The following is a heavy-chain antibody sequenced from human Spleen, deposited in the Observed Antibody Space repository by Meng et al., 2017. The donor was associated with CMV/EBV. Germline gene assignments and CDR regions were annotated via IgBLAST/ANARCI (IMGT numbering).Heavy chain of an antibody. CDR1: GGDFNTFA. CDR3: ARGADWHDP. J-gene: IGHJ5*02. V-gene: IGHV1-69*04. Sequence: KVSCKASGGDFNTFARTWVRQAPGQGLEWMGRIVPILNIKKYAEHFQGRVTITADKSTRTAYMELTTLGFEDTAVYYCARGADWHDPWGQGTLVTVSS. CDR2: IVPILNIK.